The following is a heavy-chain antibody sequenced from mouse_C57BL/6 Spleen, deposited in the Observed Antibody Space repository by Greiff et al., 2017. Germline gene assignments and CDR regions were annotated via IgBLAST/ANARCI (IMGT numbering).Heavy chain of an antibody. Sequence: EVQLQQSGPELVKPGASVKMSCKASGYTFTDSNMHWVKQSHGKSLEWIGSINPNNGGTSYNQKVKGKATLTVNKSSSTAYMELRSLTSEDSAVYYCARSGSGNYLSYDMDYWGQGTSVTVSS. CDR2: INPNNGGT. CDR3: ARSGSGNYLSYDMDY. V-gene: IGHV1-22*01. CDR1: GYTFTDSN. D-gene: IGHD2-1*01. J-gene: IGHJ4*01.